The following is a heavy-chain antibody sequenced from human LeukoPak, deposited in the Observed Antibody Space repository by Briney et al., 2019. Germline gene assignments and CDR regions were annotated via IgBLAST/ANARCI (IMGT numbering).Heavy chain of an antibody. J-gene: IGHJ4*02. D-gene: IGHD3-10*01. V-gene: IGHV1-69*13. CDR3: AREEPTMVRGVEMYFDI. CDR1: GGTFSSYA. Sequence: GASVKVSCKASGGTFSSYAISWVRQAPGQGLEWMGGIIPIFGTANYAQKFQGRVTITADESTSTAYMELSSLRSEDTAVYYCAREEPTMVRGVEMYFDIWGQGTLVTVSS. CDR2: IIPIFGTA.